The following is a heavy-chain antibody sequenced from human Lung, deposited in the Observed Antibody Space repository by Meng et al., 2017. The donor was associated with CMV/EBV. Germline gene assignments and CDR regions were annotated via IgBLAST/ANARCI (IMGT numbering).Heavy chain of an antibody. V-gene: IGHV4-34*01. CDR3: AYYLSGEPGEAYYYYALDV. CDR1: GGSFGSFY. J-gene: IGHJ6*02. Sequence: SXTXSLXCAVSGGSFGSFYWSWIRQPPGKGLEWIGAINHSGSANYNPSLKRRVTISADTSKNHFSLRLTSVPAADTAVYYCAYYLSGEPGEAYYYYALDVWXQGTAVTVSS. CDR2: INHSGSA. D-gene: IGHD7-27*01.